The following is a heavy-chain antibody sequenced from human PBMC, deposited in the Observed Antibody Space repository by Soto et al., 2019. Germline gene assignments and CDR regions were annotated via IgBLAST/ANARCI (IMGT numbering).Heavy chain of an antibody. CDR1: GGSISSGDYY. CDR3: ARFPQVYYGSGIRDDYYYYGMDV. V-gene: IGHV4-30-4*01. CDR2: IYYSGST. D-gene: IGHD3-10*01. Sequence: PSETLSLTCTVSGGSISSGDYYWSWIRQPPGKGLEWIGYIYYSGSTYYNPSLRIRVTISVDTSKYQFSLKLSSVTAADTAVYYCARFPQVYYGSGIRDDYYYYGMDVWGQGTTVTVSS. J-gene: IGHJ6*02.